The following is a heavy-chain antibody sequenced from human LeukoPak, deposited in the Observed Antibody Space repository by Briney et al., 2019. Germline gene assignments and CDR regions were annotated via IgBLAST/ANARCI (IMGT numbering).Heavy chain of an antibody. D-gene: IGHD3-3*01. CDR3: ARAFGVVIYFAY. J-gene: IGHJ4*02. Sequence: PSETLSLTCTVSAYSISSGSYWGWIRQPPGKGLEWIGSIHHSGSTYYNPSLKSRVTISVDTSKNQLSLKLSSVTAADTAVYYCARAFGVVIYFAYWGQGTLVTVSS. CDR2: IHHSGST. CDR1: AYSISSGSY. V-gene: IGHV4-38-2*02.